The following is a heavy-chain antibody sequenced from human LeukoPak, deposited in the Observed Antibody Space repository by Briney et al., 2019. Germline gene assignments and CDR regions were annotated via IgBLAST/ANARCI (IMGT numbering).Heavy chain of an antibody. V-gene: IGHV4-38-2*02. CDR1: GYSITTGYY. Sequence: PSETLSLTCTVSGYSITTGYYWAWIRQPPGKGLEWIGSIYYSGSTYYNPSLKSRVTISVDTSKNQFPLKLSSVTAADTAVYYCAKSNGYGLIDIWGQGTMVTVPS. CDR3: AKSNGYGLIDI. D-gene: IGHD3-22*01. J-gene: IGHJ3*02. CDR2: IYYSGST.